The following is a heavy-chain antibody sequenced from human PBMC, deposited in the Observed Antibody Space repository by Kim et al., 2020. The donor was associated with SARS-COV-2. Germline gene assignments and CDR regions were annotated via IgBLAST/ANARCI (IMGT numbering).Heavy chain of an antibody. V-gene: IGHV3-21*01. J-gene: IGHJ4*02. D-gene: IGHD3-10*01. CDR2: ITVSSTHI. Sequence: GGSLRLSCAASGFTLNTYTMDWVRQAPGKGLEWVSSITVSSTHIYYADSVEGRFTISRDNARNSVYLQMNSLRVDDTAIYYCARGWFGQVGDYWGQGARVTVSS. CDR1: GFTLNTYT. CDR3: ARGWFGQVGDY.